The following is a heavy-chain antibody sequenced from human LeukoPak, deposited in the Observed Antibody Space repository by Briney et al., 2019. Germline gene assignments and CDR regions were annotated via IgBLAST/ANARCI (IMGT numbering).Heavy chain of an antibody. D-gene: IGHD3-10*01. CDR2: IIPIPGIA. J-gene: IGHJ5*02. CDR1: GGTFSSYA. CDR3: AREGSNRNWFDP. Sequence: ASVKVSCKASGGTFSSYAISWVRQAPGQGLEWMGRIIPIPGIANYAQKFQGRVTITADKSTSTAYMELSSLRSEDTAVYYCAREGSNRNWFDPWGQGTLVTVSS. V-gene: IGHV1-69*04.